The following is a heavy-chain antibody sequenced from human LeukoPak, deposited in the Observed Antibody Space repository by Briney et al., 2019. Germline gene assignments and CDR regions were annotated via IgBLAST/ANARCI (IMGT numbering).Heavy chain of an antibody. Sequence: ASVKVSCKVSGYTLTELSMHWVRQAPGKGLEWMGGFDPEDGETIYAQKFQGRVTMTEDTPTDTAYMELSSLRSEDTAVYYCATDPVYYYGSGSYYLDYWGQGTLVTVSS. D-gene: IGHD3-10*01. CDR2: FDPEDGET. J-gene: IGHJ4*02. CDR1: GYTLTELS. CDR3: ATDPVYYYGSGSYYLDY. V-gene: IGHV1-24*01.